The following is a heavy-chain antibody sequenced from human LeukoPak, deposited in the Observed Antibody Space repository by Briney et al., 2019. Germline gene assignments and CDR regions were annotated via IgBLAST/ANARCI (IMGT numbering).Heavy chain of an antibody. CDR2: INSDGSST. Sequence: GGSLRLSCAASGFTFSSYWMHWVRQAPGKGLVWVSRINSDGSSTSYADSVKGRFTISRDNAKNTLYLQLSSLRAEDTAVYYCARGTDYDYLTSLYYGMDVWGQGTTVTVSS. CDR3: ARGTDYDYLTSLYYGMDV. CDR1: GFTFSSYW. D-gene: IGHD3-16*01. J-gene: IGHJ6*02. V-gene: IGHV3-74*01.